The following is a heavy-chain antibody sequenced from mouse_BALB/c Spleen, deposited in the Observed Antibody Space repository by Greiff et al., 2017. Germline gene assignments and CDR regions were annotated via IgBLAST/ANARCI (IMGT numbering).Heavy chain of an antibody. CDR3: ARKNLLDAMDY. CDR1: GFNIKDYY. Sequence: VQLQQSGAELVRSGASVKLSCTASGFNIKDYYMHWVKQRPEQGLEWIGWIDPENGDTEYAPKFQGKATMTADTSSNTAYLQLSSLTSEDTAVYYCARKNLLDAMDYWGQGTSVTVSS. J-gene: IGHJ4*01. CDR2: IDPENGDT. V-gene: IGHV14-4*02. D-gene: IGHD2-1*01.